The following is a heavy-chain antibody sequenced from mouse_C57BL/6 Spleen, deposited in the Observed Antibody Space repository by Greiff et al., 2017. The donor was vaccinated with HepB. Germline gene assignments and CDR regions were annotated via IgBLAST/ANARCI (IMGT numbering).Heavy chain of an antibody. CDR1: GYTFTSYW. CDR2: IDPSDSYT. V-gene: IGHV1-50*01. CDR3: ARFYDGYYVAY. J-gene: IGHJ3*01. D-gene: IGHD2-3*01. Sequence: QVQLQQPGAELVKPGASVKLSCKASGYTFTSYWMQWVKQRPGQGLEWIGEIDPSDSYTNYNQKFKGKATLTVDTSSSTAYMQLSSLTSEDSAVYYCARFYDGYYVAYWGQGTLVTVSA.